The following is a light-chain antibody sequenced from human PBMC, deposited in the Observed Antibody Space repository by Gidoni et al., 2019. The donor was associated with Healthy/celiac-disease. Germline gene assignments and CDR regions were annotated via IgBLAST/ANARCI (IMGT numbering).Light chain of an antibody. Sequence: QAVLTQPSSLSASPGASASLTCTLRSGLNVGTYRIYWYQQKPGSPPQYLLRYKSDSDKQQGSGVPSRFSESKDASANAGILLISGLQSEDEADYYCMIWHSSAWVFGGGTKLTVL. CDR1: SGLNVGTYR. V-gene: IGLV5-45*03. CDR2: YKSDSDK. J-gene: IGLJ3*02. CDR3: MIWHSSAWV.